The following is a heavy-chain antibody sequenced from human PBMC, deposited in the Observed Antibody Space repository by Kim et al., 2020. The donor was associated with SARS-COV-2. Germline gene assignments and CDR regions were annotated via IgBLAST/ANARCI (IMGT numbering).Heavy chain of an antibody. J-gene: IGHJ4*02. CDR3: ARMGDSSGYYYGPFDY. V-gene: IGHV4-4*09. D-gene: IGHD3-22*01. Sequence: PSLKSRVTRSVDTSKNPFSLKLSSVTAADTAVYYCARMGDSSGYYYGPFDYWGQGTLVTVSS.